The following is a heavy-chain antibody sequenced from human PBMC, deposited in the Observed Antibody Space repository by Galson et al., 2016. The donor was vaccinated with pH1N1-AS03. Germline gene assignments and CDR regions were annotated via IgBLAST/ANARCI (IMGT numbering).Heavy chain of an antibody. J-gene: IGHJ4*02. CDR2: IYHTGRT. CDR1: GYSISSGYY. Sequence: ETLSLTCDVSGYSISSGYYWGWIRQAPGKALEYIGNIYHTGRTYYNLSLKSRVTISRDTSKNQLSLKVRSVTAADTAVYYCARFEWSDSHCDYWGQGKLVTVSS. CDR3: ARFEWSDSHCDY. D-gene: IGHD3-3*01. V-gene: IGHV4-38-2*01.